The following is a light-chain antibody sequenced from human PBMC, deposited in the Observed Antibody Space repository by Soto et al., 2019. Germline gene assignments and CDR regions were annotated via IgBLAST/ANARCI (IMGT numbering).Light chain of an antibody. J-gene: IGKJ1*01. Sequence: ERVTISCTVNHSVSSTDLAAYQQKPGQAPRLLIYDTSTRATGVPARFSGSGSWTDFTLTIRRLQSGDFAVCYCQQYNDCPGRFGQGTKWIS. V-gene: IGKV3-15*01. CDR1: HSVSSTD. CDR2: DTS. CDR3: QQYNDCPGR.